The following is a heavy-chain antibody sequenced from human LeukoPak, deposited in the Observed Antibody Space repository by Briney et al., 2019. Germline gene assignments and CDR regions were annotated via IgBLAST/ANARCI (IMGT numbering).Heavy chain of an antibody. Sequence: GGSLRLSCAASGFTFSSYWMHWVRQAPGKGLVWVSRINSDGSSTSYADSVKGRFTISRDNAKNTLYLQMDSLRAEDTAVYYCAKDRWGAVAGTGDAFDIWGQGTMVTVSS. J-gene: IGHJ3*02. CDR3: AKDRWGAVAGTGDAFDI. D-gene: IGHD6-19*01. CDR1: GFTFSSYW. V-gene: IGHV3-74*01. CDR2: INSDGSST.